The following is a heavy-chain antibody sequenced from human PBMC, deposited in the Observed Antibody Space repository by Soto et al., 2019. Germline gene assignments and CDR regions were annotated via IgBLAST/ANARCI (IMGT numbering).Heavy chain of an antibody. J-gene: IGHJ4*02. CDR2: INPKSGGT. D-gene: IGHD3-10*01. CDR1: GYTFTDNY. V-gene: IGHV1-2*02. Sequence: VKVSCKASGYTFTDNYLHWVRQAPGQGLEWMGWINPKSGGTDFAQKFQGRVTMTRDTAITTAYMELSRLRSDDTAVYYCARAYSGSGSPKFWGQGTLVTVSS. CDR3: ARAYSGSGSPKF.